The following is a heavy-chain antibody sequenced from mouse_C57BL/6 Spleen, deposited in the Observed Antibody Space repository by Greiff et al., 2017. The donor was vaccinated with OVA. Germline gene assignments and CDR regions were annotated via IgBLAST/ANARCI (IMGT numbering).Heavy chain of an antibody. CDR3: ARHNYSNFFFDY. Sequence: EVNVVESGGGLVQPGGSLKLSCAASGFTFSDYYMYWVRQTPEKRLEWVAYISNGGGSTYYPDTVKGRFTISRDNAKNTLYLQMSRLKSEDTAMYYCARHNYSNFFFDYWGQGTTLTVSS. J-gene: IGHJ2*01. CDR2: ISNGGGST. D-gene: IGHD2-5*01. V-gene: IGHV5-12*01. CDR1: GFTFSDYY.